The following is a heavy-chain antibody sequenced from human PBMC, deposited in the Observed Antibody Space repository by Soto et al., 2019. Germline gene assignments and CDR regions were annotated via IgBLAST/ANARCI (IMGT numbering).Heavy chain of an antibody. CDR3: AKAPDILTAMYYYYGMDV. V-gene: IGHV1-18*01. D-gene: IGHD3-9*01. Sequence: GASVKVSCKASGYTFTSYGISWVRQAPGQGLEWMGWISAYNGNTNYAQKLQGRVTMTTDTSTSTAYMELRSLRSDDTAVYYCAKAPDILTAMYYYYGMDVWGQGTTVTVSS. CDR2: ISAYNGNT. J-gene: IGHJ6*02. CDR1: GYTFTSYG.